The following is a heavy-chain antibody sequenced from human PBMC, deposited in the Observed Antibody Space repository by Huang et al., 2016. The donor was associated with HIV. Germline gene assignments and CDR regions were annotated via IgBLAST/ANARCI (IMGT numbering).Heavy chain of an antibody. CDR3: SRQDEKGYCAGDCSNHYYFGLDV. CDR2: IYSSGST. V-gene: IGHV4-39*01. CDR1: GVSISNSRYY. Sequence: QLQLQESGPGLVKPSETLSLTCTVSGVSISNSRYYWGWIRQPPGKGLEYIGSIYSSGSTFYNPSLKSRITMSIDSSTNQFSLKLNSVPAADTAVYYGSRQDEKGYCAGDCSNHYYFGLDVWGHGTTVTVS. D-gene: IGHD2-21*02. J-gene: IGHJ6*02.